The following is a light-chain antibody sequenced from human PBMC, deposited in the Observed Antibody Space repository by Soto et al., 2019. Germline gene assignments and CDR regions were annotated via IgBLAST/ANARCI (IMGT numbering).Light chain of an antibody. CDR1: QSISTW. V-gene: IGKV1-5*01. CDR2: HAS. CDR3: QQYDTYWT. Sequence: DIQMTQSPSTLSASVGDRVTITCRASQSISTWLAWYQQKPGKAPKLLIYHASGLHSGVPSRFSGSGSGTEFTLTISSLQPDDFASYYCQQYDTYWTFGKGTKVDIK. J-gene: IGKJ1*01.